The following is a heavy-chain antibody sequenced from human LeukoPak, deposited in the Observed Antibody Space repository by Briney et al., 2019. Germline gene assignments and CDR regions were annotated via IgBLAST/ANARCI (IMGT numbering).Heavy chain of an antibody. CDR3: ARDYRLTQIQY. CDR2: IYYTGST. Sequence: SETLSLNCTVSGDSISSGDYYWAWIRQPPGKWLEWIGSIYYTGSTYYNPSLKSPVTISVDPSNNQFYLRLSSVTAADTAVYYCARDYRLTQIQYWGQGTLVTVSS. J-gene: IGHJ1*01. CDR1: GDSISSGDYY. V-gene: IGHV4-39*07. D-gene: IGHD1-26*01.